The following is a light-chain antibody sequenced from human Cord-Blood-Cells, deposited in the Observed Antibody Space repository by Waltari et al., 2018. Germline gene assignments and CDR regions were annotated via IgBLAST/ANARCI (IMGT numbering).Light chain of an antibody. Sequence: QSALTQPASVSGSPGQSITISCTGTSSDVGGYNYVSWYQQHPGKAPKLIIYDVINRPSGVSNRCSGSKSGNTASLTISGLQAEDGADYYCSSYTSSSTLVVFGGGTKLTVL. CDR3: SSYTSSSTLVV. CDR2: DVI. J-gene: IGLJ2*01. V-gene: IGLV2-14*01. CDR1: SSDVGGYNY.